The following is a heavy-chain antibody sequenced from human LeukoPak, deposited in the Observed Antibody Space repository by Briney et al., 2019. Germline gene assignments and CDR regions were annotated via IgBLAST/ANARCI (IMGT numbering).Heavy chain of an antibody. J-gene: IGHJ3*02. D-gene: IGHD3-22*01. CDR1: GYSFTSYW. CDR2: IYPGDSDT. CDR3: ARTMYYYDSSGYHDAFDI. Sequence: GESLKISCKGSGYSFTSYWIGWVRQMPGKGLEWMGIIYPGDSDTRYSPSFQGQVTISADKSISTAYLQWSSLKASDTAMYYCARTMYYYDSSGYHDAFDIWGQGTMVTVSS. V-gene: IGHV5-51*01.